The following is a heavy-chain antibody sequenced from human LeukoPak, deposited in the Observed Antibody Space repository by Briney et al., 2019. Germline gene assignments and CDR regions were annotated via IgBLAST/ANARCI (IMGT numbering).Heavy chain of an antibody. Sequence: GGSLRLSCTSSGFTVSSTYISWVRQAPGKGLEWVSVIYSGGSTDYADSVKDRFTISRDASKNTVFLQMNSLRVEDTAVYYCARDSSGWGFDYWGQGSLVTVSS. V-gene: IGHV3-53*01. CDR3: ARDSSGWGFDY. D-gene: IGHD6-25*01. CDR2: IYSGGST. J-gene: IGHJ4*02. CDR1: GFTVSSTY.